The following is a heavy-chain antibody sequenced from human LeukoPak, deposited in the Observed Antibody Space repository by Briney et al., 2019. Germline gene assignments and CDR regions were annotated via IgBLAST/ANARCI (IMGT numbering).Heavy chain of an antibody. CDR3: ARGKASGYSYGYYYYYYMDV. D-gene: IGHD5-18*01. V-gene: IGHV4-39*07. CDR2: IYYSGST. Sequence: PSETLSLTCTVSGGSISNSDYYWGWIRQPPGKGLEWIGSIYYSGSTNYNPSLKSRVTISVDTSKNQFSLKLSSVTAADTAVYYCARGKASGYSYGYYYYYYMDVWGKGTTVTVSS. CDR1: GGSISNSDYY. J-gene: IGHJ6*03.